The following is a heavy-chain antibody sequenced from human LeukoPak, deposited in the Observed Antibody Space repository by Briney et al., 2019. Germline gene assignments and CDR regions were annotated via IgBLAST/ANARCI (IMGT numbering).Heavy chain of an antibody. D-gene: IGHD5-24*01. CDR3: AKDIEGYNLYYFDY. Sequence: GRSLRLSCAASGFTLDDYAMHWVRQAPGKGLEWVSGISWNSGSIGYADSVKGRFTISRDNAKNSLYLQMNSLRAEDTALYYCAKDIEGYNLYYFDYWGPGTLVTVSS. V-gene: IGHV3-9*01. CDR1: GFTLDDYA. J-gene: IGHJ4*02. CDR2: ISWNSGSI.